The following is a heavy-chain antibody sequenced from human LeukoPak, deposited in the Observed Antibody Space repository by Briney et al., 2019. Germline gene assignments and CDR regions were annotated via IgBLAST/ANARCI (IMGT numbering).Heavy chain of an antibody. CDR1: GYTFTGHY. CDR3: AREERGSTSSFDF. CDR2: ITPNTGGT. V-gene: IGHV1-2*02. Sequence: ASVKVTCKASGYTFTGHYLHWVRQAPGQGLEWMGWITPNTGGTNYAQAFQGRVTMTTDTSIKTAYMALSRLTSDDTPLYYCAREERGSTSSFDFWGQGTLVTVSS. D-gene: IGHD3-16*01. J-gene: IGHJ4*02.